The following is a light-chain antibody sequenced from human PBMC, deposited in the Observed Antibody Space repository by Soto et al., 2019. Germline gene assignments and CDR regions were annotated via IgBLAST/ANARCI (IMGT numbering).Light chain of an antibody. V-gene: IGKV3-11*01. CDR3: QQRSNWPALT. J-gene: IGKJ4*01. Sequence: EIVLTQSPATLSLSPGERATLSCRASQSVNSYLAWYQQKPGQGPRLLIYDASNRATGIPARFSGSGSGTDFTLTISSLEPEDVAVYYCQQRSNWPALTFGGGTKVEIK. CDR2: DAS. CDR1: QSVNSY.